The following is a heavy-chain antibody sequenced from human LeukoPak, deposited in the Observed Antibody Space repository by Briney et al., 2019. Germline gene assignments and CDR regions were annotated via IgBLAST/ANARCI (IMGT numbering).Heavy chain of an antibody. D-gene: IGHD3-9*01. CDR3: ARGDYDILTGYYRYYYYGMDV. CDR1: VYTFTVYY. Sequence: ASVTVSCTASVYTFTVYYMHWVRPAPGQALEWMGWINPNSGGTSYAQKFQGWVTMTRDRSISTAYMELSRLRSDDTAVYYCARGDYDILTGYYRYYYYGMDVWGQRTTGTASS. CDR2: INPNSGGT. J-gene: IGHJ6*02. V-gene: IGHV1-2*04.